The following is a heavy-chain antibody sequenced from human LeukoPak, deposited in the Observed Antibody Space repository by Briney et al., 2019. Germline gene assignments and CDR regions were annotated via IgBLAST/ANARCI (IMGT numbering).Heavy chain of an antibody. V-gene: IGHV4-59*08. J-gene: IGHJ4*02. CDR2: IYYSGST. CDR1: GGSISSYY. Sequence: PSETLSLTCTVSGGSISSYYWSWIRQPPGKGLEWIGYIYYSGSTNYNPSLKSRVTISVDTSKNQFSLKLSSVTAADTAVYYCARRHDSSGYYPGHFDYWGQGTLVTVSS. CDR3: ARRHDSSGYYPGHFDY. D-gene: IGHD3-22*01.